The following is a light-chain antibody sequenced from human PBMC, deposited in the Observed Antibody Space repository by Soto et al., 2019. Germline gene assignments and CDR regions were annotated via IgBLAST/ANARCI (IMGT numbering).Light chain of an antibody. CDR2: GAS. V-gene: IGKV3-20*01. J-gene: IGKJ5*01. Sequence: EIVLTQSPGTLSLSPGETATLSCRASQSVSSNNLAWYHQKPGQTPRLLIYGASSRATSIPDRVSGSGSGTDFTLSITRLEPEDFAVDYCQQYDNSITFGPAIRLEI. CDR1: QSVSSNN. CDR3: QQYDNSIT.